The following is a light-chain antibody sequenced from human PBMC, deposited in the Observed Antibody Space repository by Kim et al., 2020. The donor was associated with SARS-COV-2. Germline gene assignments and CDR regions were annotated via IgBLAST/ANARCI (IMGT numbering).Light chain of an antibody. Sequence: LSPGERATLSCKASQSVSSYLAWYQQKPGQAPRLLIYDASNRATGIPARFSGSGSGTDFTLTISSLEPEDFAVYYCQQRSNWPLTFGGGTKVDIK. CDR2: DAS. CDR3: QQRSNWPLT. J-gene: IGKJ4*01. V-gene: IGKV3-11*01. CDR1: QSVSSY.